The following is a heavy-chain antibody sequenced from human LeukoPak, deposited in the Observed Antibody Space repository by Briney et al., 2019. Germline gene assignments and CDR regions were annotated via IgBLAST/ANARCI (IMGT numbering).Heavy chain of an antibody. J-gene: IGHJ4*02. CDR3: SRLRPSYFGKGLDY. CDR1: GGSISSGGYY. CDR2: IYYSGST. Sequence: SETLSLTCTVSGGSISSGGYYWSWIRQHPGKGLEWIGYIYYSGSTYYNPSLKSRVTISRDTSRKQFSLKLSSVTAADTAVYYCSRLRPSYFGKGLDYWGQGTLVTVSS. D-gene: IGHD2-15*01. V-gene: IGHV4-31*03.